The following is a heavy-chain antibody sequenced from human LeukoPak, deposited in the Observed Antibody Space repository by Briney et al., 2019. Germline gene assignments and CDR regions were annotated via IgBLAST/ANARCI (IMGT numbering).Heavy chain of an antibody. Sequence: SETLSLTCAVYGGSFSGYYWSWIRQPLGKGLEWIGEINHSGSTNYNPSLKSRVTISVDTSKNQFSLKLSSVTAADTAVYYCARGQGRRTYYDFWSGYYTGFYFNYWGQGTLVTVSS. CDR3: ARGQGRRTYYDFWSGYYTGFYFNY. CDR1: GGSFSGYY. V-gene: IGHV4-34*01. D-gene: IGHD3-3*01. J-gene: IGHJ4*02. CDR2: INHSGST.